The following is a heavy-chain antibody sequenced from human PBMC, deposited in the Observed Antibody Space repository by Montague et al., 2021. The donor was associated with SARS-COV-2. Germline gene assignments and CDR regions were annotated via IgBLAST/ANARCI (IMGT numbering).Heavy chain of an antibody. CDR3: ARDPWRITIFGVVTRYGMDV. D-gene: IGHD3-3*01. Sequence: SATLSLTCIVSGGSVSSGSYYWSWIRQPPGKGLEWIGYIYYSGSTNCNPSLKSRVTISVDTSKNQFSLKLSSVTAADTAVYYCARDPWRITIFGVVTRYGMDVWGQGTTVTVSS. CDR2: IYYSGST. J-gene: IGHJ6*02. CDR1: GGSVSSGSYY. V-gene: IGHV4-61*01.